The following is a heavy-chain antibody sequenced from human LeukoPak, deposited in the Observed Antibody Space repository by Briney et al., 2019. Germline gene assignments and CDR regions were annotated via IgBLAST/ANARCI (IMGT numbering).Heavy chain of an antibody. Sequence: PSETLSLTCAVSGGSISSSKWWSWVRQPPGKGLEWIGEIYHSGSTNYKSSLKSRVTISVDKSKNQFSLKLSSVTAADTAVYYCARRDYYGSGSQDYWGQGTLVTVSS. V-gene: IGHV4-4*02. CDR1: GGSISSSKW. D-gene: IGHD3-10*01. CDR3: ARRDYYGSGSQDY. CDR2: IYHSGST. J-gene: IGHJ4*02.